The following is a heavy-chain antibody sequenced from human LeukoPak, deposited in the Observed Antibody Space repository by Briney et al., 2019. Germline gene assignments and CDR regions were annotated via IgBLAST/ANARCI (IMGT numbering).Heavy chain of an antibody. D-gene: IGHD6-13*01. CDR2: VHAGDSDA. V-gene: IGHV5-51*01. J-gene: IGHJ2*01. Sequence: GESLKISCQASRFTFTNYWIAWVRLLPGKGLEWMGIVHAGDSDARYSPSFHDQVTMSADKSISTAYLQWNSLRASDSAMYFCARFGYSTSLDFYLDVWGRGTLVAVSS. CDR3: ARFGYSTSLDFYLDV. CDR1: RFTFTNYW.